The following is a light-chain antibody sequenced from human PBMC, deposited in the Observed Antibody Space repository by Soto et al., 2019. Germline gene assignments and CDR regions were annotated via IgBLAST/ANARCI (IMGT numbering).Light chain of an antibody. CDR1: PSVSTY. CDR2: DAS. J-gene: IGKJ4*01. CDR3: QHSSSWPLT. V-gene: IGKV3-11*01. Sequence: EIVLTQSPATLSLSPGEITTLSCRASPSVSTYLVWYQHKPGQAPRLPIYDASNTAAGIPARFSGSRSGTDFSLNIISLEPEDFEVYYCQHSSSWPLTFGGGTKVEIK.